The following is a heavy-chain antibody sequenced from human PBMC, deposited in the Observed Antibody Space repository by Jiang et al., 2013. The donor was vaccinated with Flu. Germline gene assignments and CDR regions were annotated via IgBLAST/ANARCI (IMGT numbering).Heavy chain of an antibody. J-gene: IGHJ3*02. V-gene: IGHV6-1*01. CDR3: ARVLGSGWYGTDAFDI. CDR2: TYYRSKWYN. D-gene: IGHD6-19*01. CDR1: GDSVSSNSAA. Sequence: SQTLSLTCAISGDSVSSNSAAWNWIRQSPSRGLEWLGRTYYRSKWYNDYAVSVKSRITINPDTSKNQFSLQLNSVTPEDTAVYYCARVLGSGWYGTDAFDIWGQGTMVTVSS.